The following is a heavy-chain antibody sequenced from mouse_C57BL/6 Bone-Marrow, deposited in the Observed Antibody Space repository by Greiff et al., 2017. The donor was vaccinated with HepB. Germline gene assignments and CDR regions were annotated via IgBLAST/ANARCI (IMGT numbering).Heavy chain of an antibody. J-gene: IGHJ4*01. V-gene: IGHV5-4*01. Sequence: EVQGVESGGGLVKPGGSLKLSCAASGFTFSSYAMSWVRQTPEKRLEWVATISDGGSYTYYPDNVKGRFTISRDNAKNNLYLQMSHLKSEDTAMYYCARERFYYGNPSAMDYWGQGTSVTVSS. D-gene: IGHD1-1*01. CDR3: ARERFYYGNPSAMDY. CDR2: ISDGGSYT. CDR1: GFTFSSYA.